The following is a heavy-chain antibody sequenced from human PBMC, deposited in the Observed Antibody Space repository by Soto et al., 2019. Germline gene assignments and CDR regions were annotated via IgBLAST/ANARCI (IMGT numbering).Heavy chain of an antibody. CDR2: IKQDGSEK. D-gene: IGHD3-10*01. CDR3: ARDLWFGELSPIDY. Sequence: GGSLRLSCAASGFTFSSYWMSWVRQAPGKGLGWVANIKQDGSEKYYVDSVKGRFTISRDNAKNSLYLQMNSLRAEDTAVYYCARDLWFGELSPIDYWGQGTLVTVSS. J-gene: IGHJ4*02. V-gene: IGHV3-7*01. CDR1: GFTFSSYW.